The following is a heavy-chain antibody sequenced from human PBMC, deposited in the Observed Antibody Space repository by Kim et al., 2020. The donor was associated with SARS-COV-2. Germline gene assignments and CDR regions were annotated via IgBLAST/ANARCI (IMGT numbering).Heavy chain of an antibody. J-gene: IGHJ6*02. Sequence: GGSLRLSCAASGFTFSSYAMSWVRQAPGKGLEWVSAISGSGGSTYYADSVKGRFTISRDNSKNTLYLQMNSLRAEDTAVYYCAKDLIKRALGLVPTPLYYYYYGMDVWGQGTTVTVSS. CDR2: ISGSGGST. CDR3: AKDLIKRALGLVPTPLYYYYYGMDV. D-gene: IGHD6-19*01. CDR1: GFTFSSYA. V-gene: IGHV3-23*01.